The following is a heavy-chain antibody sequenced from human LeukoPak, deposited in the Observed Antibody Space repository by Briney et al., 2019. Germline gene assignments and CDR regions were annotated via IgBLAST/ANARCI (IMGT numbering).Heavy chain of an antibody. CDR1: GYTFTDYY. D-gene: IGHD5-12*01. V-gene: IGHV1-2*02. CDR3: ARDLRATISYSFSLDC. J-gene: IGHJ4*02. Sequence: GASVKVSCKASGYTFTDYYIHWVRQAPGQGLEWMGWINPSSGGTNYAQKFQGRVTMASDTSISTAYMELSRLRSDDTAVYYCARDLRATISYSFSLDCWGQGTLVTVSS. CDR2: INPSSGGT.